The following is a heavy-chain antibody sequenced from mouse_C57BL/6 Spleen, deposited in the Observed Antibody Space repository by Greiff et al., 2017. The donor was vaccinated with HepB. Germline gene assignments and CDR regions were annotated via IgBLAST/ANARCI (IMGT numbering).Heavy chain of an antibody. J-gene: IGHJ2*01. Sequence: QVQLQQSGAELVKPGASVKISCKASGYAFSSYWMNWVKQRPGKGLEWIGQIYPGDGDTNYNGKFKGKATLTADKSSSTAYMHLSSLTSEDSAVYFCARRFTTVVALDYWGQGTTLTVSS. CDR3: ARRFTTVVALDY. CDR2: IYPGDGDT. CDR1: GYAFSSYW. V-gene: IGHV1-80*01. D-gene: IGHD1-1*01.